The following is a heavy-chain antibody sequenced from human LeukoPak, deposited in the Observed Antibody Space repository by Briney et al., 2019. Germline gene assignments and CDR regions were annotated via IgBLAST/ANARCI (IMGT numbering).Heavy chain of an antibody. CDR3: ARHPSYDILTGP. Sequence: SETLSLTCTVSGGSISSYYWSWIRQPPGKGLEWIGYIYYSGSTNYNPSLKSRVTISVDTSKNQFSLKLSSVTAADTAVYYCARHPSYDILTGPWGRGTLVTVSS. D-gene: IGHD3-9*01. V-gene: IGHV4-59*08. J-gene: IGHJ5*02. CDR1: GGSISSYY. CDR2: IYYSGST.